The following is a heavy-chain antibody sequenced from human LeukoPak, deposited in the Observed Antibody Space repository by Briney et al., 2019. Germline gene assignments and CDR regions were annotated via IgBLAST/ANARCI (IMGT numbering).Heavy chain of an antibody. D-gene: IGHD6-19*01. CDR2: INSNGDST. V-gene: IGHV3-64*01. CDR3: AREGQWLDS. J-gene: IGHJ5*01. CDR1: GFLFSSHA. Sequence: GGSLILSCAATGFLFSSHAMHWVRPAPGKGLEYVSAINSNGDSTYHAHSVKGRFTISRDNSKNSLYLQMGSLRAEDMAVYYCAREGQWLDSWGLGTLVTVSS.